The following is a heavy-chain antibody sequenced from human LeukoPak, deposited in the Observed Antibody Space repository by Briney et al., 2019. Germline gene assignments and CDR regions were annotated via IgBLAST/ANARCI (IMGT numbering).Heavy chain of an antibody. V-gene: IGHV3-30*18. Sequence: PGGSLKLSCTASGFIFNQYVIHWARQAPGKGLEWVGRSLYDGTQEYYTDSVKGQFTISRDNSRHTPSLQMHSLRIDDTAIYYCAKDLGLGVVAGGPGAIDHWGQGTLVTVSS. D-gene: IGHD3-16*01. J-gene: IGHJ4*02. CDR3: AKDLGLGVVAGGPGAIDH. CDR1: GFIFNQYV. CDR2: SLYDGTQE.